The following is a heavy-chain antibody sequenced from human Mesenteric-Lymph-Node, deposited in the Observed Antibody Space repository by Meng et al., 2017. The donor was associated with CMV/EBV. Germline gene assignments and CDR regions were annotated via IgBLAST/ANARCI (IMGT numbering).Heavy chain of an antibody. CDR3: GKGKIQGDWDPCEY. CDR2: TRSHGAAS. Sequence: GGSLRLSCTASGFTFRDFAMNWVRQAPGKGLEWVGFTRSHGAASEYAASVEGRFTISKDNSKDTLYLQMNSLRAEDSAVYYCGKGKIQGDWDPCEYWGQGTLVTVSS. D-gene: IGHD5-18*01. J-gene: IGHJ4*02. V-gene: IGHV3-23*01. CDR1: GFTFRDFA.